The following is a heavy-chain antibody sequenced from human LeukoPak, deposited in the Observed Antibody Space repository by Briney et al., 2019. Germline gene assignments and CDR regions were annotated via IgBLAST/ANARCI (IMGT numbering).Heavy chain of an antibody. D-gene: IGHD5-18*01. CDR2: INHSGST. J-gene: IGHJ4*02. CDR3: ARSSVVPAAHRGYSYGAFDY. CDR1: GGSFSGYY. V-gene: IGHV4-34*01. Sequence: PSETLSLTCAVYGGSFSGYYWSWIRQPPGKGLEWIGEINHSGSTNYNPSLKSRVTISVDTSKNQFSLKLSSVTAADTAVYYCARSSVVPAAHRGYSYGAFDYWGQGTLVTVSS.